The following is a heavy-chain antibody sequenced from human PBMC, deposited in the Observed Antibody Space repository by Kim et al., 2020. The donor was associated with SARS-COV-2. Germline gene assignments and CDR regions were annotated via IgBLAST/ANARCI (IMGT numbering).Heavy chain of an antibody. CDR2: IIPIFGTA. J-gene: IGHJ6*02. Sequence: SVKVSCKASGGTFSSYAISWVRQAPGQGLEWMGGIIPIFGTANYAQKFQGRVTITADESTSTAYMELSSLRSEDTAVYYCAGQVGIAALGGYYYYYGMDVWGQGTTVTVSS. CDR1: GGTFSSYA. CDR3: AGQVGIAALGGYYYYYGMDV. V-gene: IGHV1-69*13. D-gene: IGHD6-6*01.